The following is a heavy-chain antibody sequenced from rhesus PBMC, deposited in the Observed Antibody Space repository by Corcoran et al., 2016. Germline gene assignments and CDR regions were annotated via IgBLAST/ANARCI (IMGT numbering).Heavy chain of an antibody. J-gene: IGHJ6*01. CDR1: GGSISGNY. Sequence: QVKLQQWGEGLVKPSETLSLACAVYGGSISGNYWSGIRQTRGKGREWMGKIDGNRASTHNYSSLKHRVPISEDTSRKQLSLRLNSVTAADTAVYYCARVGYSGTYSPRLGYGLDSWGQGVVVTVSS. CDR3: ARVGYSGTYSPRLGYGLDS. V-gene: IGHV4-73*01. CDR2: IDGNRAST. D-gene: IGHD3-16*01.